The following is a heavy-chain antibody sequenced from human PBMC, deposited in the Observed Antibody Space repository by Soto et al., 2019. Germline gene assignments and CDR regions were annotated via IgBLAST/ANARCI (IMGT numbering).Heavy chain of an antibody. CDR3: TRGGRNPPSASYYGMDV. J-gene: IGHJ6*02. Sequence: QVQLVQSGAEVKKPVCSVKVSCKASGVTFSTYSISWVRQAPGQGLEWMGGSPPIFGTSKYAQNFLGRVTITADESPSTAYIELSSLRSDATSVDCCTRGGRNPPSASYYGMDVWGHGTTFPVS. V-gene: IGHV1-69*01. CDR2: SPPIFGTS. CDR1: GVTFSTYS.